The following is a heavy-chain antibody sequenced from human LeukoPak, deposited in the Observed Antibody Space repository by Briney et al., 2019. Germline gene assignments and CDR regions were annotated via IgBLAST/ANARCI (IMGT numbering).Heavy chain of an antibody. CDR3: ARGRKSIAARPKTHYFDY. D-gene: IGHD6-6*01. Sequence: SETLSLTCAAYGGSFSGYYWSWIRQPPGKGLEWIGEINHSGSTNYNPSLKSRVTISVDTSKNQFSLKLSSVTAADTAVYYCARGRKSIAARPKTHYFDYWGQGTLVTVSS. J-gene: IGHJ4*02. CDR1: GGSFSGYY. CDR2: INHSGST. V-gene: IGHV4-34*01.